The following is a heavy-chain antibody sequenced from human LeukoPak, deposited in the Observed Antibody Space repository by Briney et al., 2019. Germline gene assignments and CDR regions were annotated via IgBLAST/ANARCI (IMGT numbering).Heavy chain of an antibody. J-gene: IGHJ5*02. Sequence: ASVKVSCKASGGTFSSYAISWVRQAPGQGLEWMGGIIPIFGTANYAQKFQGRVTITADESTSTAYMELSSLRSEDTAVYYCARGPIGSGSYLLSWFDPWGQGTLVTVSS. CDR2: IIPIFGTA. V-gene: IGHV1-69*01. CDR1: GGTFSSYA. D-gene: IGHD3-10*01. CDR3: ARGPIGSGSYLLSWFDP.